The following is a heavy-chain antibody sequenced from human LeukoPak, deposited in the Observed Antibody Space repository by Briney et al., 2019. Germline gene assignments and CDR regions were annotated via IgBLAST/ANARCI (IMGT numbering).Heavy chain of an antibody. CDR1: GFTFSNYW. J-gene: IGHJ5*02. CDR3: ARMAGLSWFDP. D-gene: IGHD5-24*01. V-gene: IGHV3-7*03. CDR2: IKEDGSEK. Sequence: GGSLRLSCAASGFTFSNYWMSWVRQAPGKGLEWVANIKEDGSEKYYVGSVKGRFTISRDNAKNSLYLQMNSLRAEDTAVYYCARMAGLSWFDPWGQGTLVTVSS.